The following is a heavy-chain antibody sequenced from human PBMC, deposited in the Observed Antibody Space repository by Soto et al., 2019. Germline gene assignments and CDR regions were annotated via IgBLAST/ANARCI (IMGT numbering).Heavy chain of an antibody. CDR3: ARDWNGDKYFDF. CDR2: IYSDDNT. V-gene: IGHV3-53*01. CDR1: VITATNGH. D-gene: IGHD4-17*01. Sequence: DVQLVKSGGGLIQPGGSLRLSCAASVITATNGHMSWVRQAPGKGLEWVSVIYSDDNTYYADSVKGRFTISRDTSKNTVYLQMNSLRAEDTAVYYCARDWNGDKYFDFWDQGSLVTVSS. J-gene: IGHJ4*02.